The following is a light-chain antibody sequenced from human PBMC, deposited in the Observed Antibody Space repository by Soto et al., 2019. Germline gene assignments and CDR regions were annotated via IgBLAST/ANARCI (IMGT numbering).Light chain of an antibody. CDR3: SSYTGSDSWV. Sequence: QSALTQPASVSGSPGQSITISCTGTTSDVGGFNYVSWHQQHPGKAPKLMIYEVSNRPSGVSNRFSGSQSGNTASLTISGLQAEDEADYYCSSYTGSDSWVFGGGTKLTVL. J-gene: IGLJ3*02. CDR2: EVS. CDR1: TSDVGGFNY. V-gene: IGLV2-14*01.